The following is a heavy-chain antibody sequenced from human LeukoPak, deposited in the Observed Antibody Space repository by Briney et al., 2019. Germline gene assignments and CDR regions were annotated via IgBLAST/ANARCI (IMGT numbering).Heavy chain of an antibody. CDR2: IKQDGSEK. J-gene: IGHJ4*02. Sequence: PGGSLRLSCAASGFTFSSYWMSWVRQAPGKGLEWVANIKQDGSEKYYVDSVKGRFTISRDNAKNSLYLQMNSLGAEDTAVYYCARDMLRYFDWTYNGYYFDYWGQGTLVTVSS. CDR3: ARDMLRYFDWTYNGYYFDY. V-gene: IGHV3-7*01. D-gene: IGHD3-9*01. CDR1: GFTFSSYW.